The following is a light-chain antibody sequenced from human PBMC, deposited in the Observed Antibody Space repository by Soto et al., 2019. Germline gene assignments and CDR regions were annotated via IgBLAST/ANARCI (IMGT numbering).Light chain of an antibody. CDR2: EVS. CDR3: TSYTSSTPLDV. Sequence: QSVLTQPASVSGSPGQSITISCTGTSSDVGSYNYVSWYQQHPGKAPKLMIYEVSNRPSGVSNRFSGSKSGHTASLTISGLQSEDEADYFCTSYTSSTPLDVFGTGSKVIGL. J-gene: IGLJ1*01. V-gene: IGLV2-14*01. CDR1: SSDVGSYNY.